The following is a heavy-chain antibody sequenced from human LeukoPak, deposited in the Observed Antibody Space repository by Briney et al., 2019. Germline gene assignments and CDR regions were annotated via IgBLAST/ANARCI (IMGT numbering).Heavy chain of an antibody. CDR1: GFTFSNFA. CDR3: AKGIKWELPFDY. Sequence: GGSLRLSCVASGFTFSNFAMSWVRQDPGKGLAWVSAISISGGSTYYAGSVKGRFTISRDNSKNTLYLQMNSLRAEDTALYYCAKGIKWELPFDYWGQGTLVTVSS. D-gene: IGHD1-26*01. CDR2: ISISGGST. J-gene: IGHJ4*02. V-gene: IGHV3-23*01.